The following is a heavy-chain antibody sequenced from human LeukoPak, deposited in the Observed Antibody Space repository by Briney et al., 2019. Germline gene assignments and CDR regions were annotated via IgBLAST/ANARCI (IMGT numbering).Heavy chain of an antibody. CDR2: ISGSGGST. J-gene: IGHJ3*02. CDR1: GFTFSSYA. V-gene: IGHV3-23*01. Sequence: GGSLRLSCAASGFTFSSYAMSWVRQAPGKGLEWVSAISGSGGSTYYADSVKGRFTISRDNSKNTLYLQMNSLRAEDTAVYYCAKDGRYSYGPEPAIDTWGQGTMVTVSS. CDR3: AKDGRYSYGPEPAIDT. D-gene: IGHD5-18*01.